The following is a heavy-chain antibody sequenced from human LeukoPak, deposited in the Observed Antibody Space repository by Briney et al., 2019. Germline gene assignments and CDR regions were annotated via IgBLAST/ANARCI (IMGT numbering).Heavy chain of an antibody. Sequence: SQTLSLTCAISGDSVSNNSGAWNWMRQSPPRGLEGRGRTYYRSKWYNDYAVSVKSRITIHTDTSQNQFSLQLNSVSPEDTAVYYCASTMADTVAVDYWGQGTLVTVSS. J-gene: IGHJ4*02. V-gene: IGHV6-1*01. CDR2: TYYRSKWYN. D-gene: IGHD4-11*01. CDR3: ASTMADTVAVDY. CDR1: GDSVSNNSGA.